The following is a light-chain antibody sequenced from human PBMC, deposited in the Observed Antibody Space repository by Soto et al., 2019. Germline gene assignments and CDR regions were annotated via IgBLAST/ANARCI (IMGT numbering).Light chain of an antibody. CDR2: RAS. CDR3: QQYVSSPFT. J-gene: IGKJ3*01. V-gene: IGKV3-20*01. CDR1: QGVSSNF. Sequence: EIVLTQSPGSLSLSLGERATFSCRASQGVSSNFVAWFQQKPGEVPRLLIYRASNRATGIPDRFSGSGSGTDFTLTINRLQPEDFAVYYCQQYVSSPFTFGPGTKVDI.